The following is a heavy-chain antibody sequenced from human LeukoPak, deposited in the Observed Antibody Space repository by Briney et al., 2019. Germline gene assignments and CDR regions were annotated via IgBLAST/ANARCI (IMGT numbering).Heavy chain of an antibody. V-gene: IGHV3-23*01. CDR3: AKMRGQYYHSYYMDA. Sequence: GGSLRLSCAASGFIFSSYAMSWVRQAPGKGLEWGSYGGSGGGTYYADSVKGRFTVSRDNSKSTLYLQMNSLTAEDTAVYYCAKMRGQYYHSYYMDAWGKGTTVTVSS. CDR2: GGSGGGT. CDR1: GFIFSSYA. J-gene: IGHJ6*03.